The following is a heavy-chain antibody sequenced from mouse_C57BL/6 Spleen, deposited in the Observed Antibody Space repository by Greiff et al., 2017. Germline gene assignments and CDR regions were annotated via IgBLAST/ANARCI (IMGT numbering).Heavy chain of an antibody. Sequence: QVQLQQSGAELVRPGTSVKVSCKASGYAFTNYLIAWVKQRPGQGLEWIGVINPGSGGTNYNEKFKGKATLTADTSSSTAYMQLSSLTSEDSAVXVCARGRDYDDAMDYWGQGTSVTVSS. CDR1: GYAFTNYL. CDR3: ARGRDYDDAMDY. J-gene: IGHJ4*01. V-gene: IGHV1-54*01. CDR2: INPGSGGT. D-gene: IGHD2-4*01.